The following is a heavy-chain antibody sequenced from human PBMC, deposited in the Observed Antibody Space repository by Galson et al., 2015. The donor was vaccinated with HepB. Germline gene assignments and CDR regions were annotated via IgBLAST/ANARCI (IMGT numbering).Heavy chain of an antibody. Sequence: ETLSLTCAVYGGSFSGYYWSWIRQPPGKGLEWIGEINHSGSTNYNPSLKSRVTISVDTSKNQFSLKLSSVAAADTAVYYCARLSVRYFDWLLGWFDPWGQGTLVTVSS. CDR3: ARLSVRYFDWLLGWFDP. CDR2: INHSGST. J-gene: IGHJ5*02. CDR1: GGSFSGYY. V-gene: IGHV4-34*01. D-gene: IGHD3-9*01.